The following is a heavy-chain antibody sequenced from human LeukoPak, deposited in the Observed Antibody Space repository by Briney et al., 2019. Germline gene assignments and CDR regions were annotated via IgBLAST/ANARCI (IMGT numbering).Heavy chain of an antibody. Sequence: PGGSLRLFCAASGFTFSSYSMNWVRQAPGKGLEWVSSISSSSSYIYYADSVKGRFTISRDNAKNSLYLQMNSLRAEDTAVYYCARVKEQQLVDYWGQGTLVTVSS. V-gene: IGHV3-21*01. J-gene: IGHJ4*02. D-gene: IGHD6-13*01. CDR1: GFTFSSYS. CDR3: ARVKEQQLVDY. CDR2: ISSSSSYI.